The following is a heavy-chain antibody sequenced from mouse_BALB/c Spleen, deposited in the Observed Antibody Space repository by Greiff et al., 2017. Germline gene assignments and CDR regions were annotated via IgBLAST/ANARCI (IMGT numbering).Heavy chain of an antibody. Sequence: EVQGVESGGGLVQPGGSLKLSCAASGFTFSSYGMSWVRQTPDKRLELVATINSNGGSTYYPDSVKGRFTISRDNAKNTLYLQMSSLKSEDTAMYYCARDHAYDYGFAYWGQGTLVTVSA. J-gene: IGHJ3*01. D-gene: IGHD2-4*01. CDR1: GFTFSSYG. V-gene: IGHV5-6-3*01. CDR3: ARDHAYDYGFAY. CDR2: INSNGGST.